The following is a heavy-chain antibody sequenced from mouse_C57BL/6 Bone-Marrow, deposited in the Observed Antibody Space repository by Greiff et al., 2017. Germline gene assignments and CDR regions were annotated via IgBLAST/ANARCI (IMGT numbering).Heavy chain of an antibody. Sequence: QVQLQQPGAELVKPGASVKLSCKASGYTFTSYWMQWVKQRPGQGLEWIGEIDPSDSYTNYNQKFKGKATLTVDTSSSTAYRQLSSLTSEDSAVYYCARGGQLPFAYWGQGTLVTVSA. J-gene: IGHJ3*01. CDR1: GYTFTSYW. D-gene: IGHD4-1*02. CDR2: IDPSDSYT. V-gene: IGHV1-50*01. CDR3: ARGGQLPFAY.